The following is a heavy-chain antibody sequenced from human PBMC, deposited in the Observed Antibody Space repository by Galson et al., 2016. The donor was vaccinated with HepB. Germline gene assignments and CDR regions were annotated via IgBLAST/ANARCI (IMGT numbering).Heavy chain of an antibody. V-gene: IGHV4-59*01. CDR2: IYYSGST. CDR3: ARAPLHDYYDSSGYYYGACDI. J-gene: IGHJ3*02. Sequence: GLEWVGYIYYSGSTNHNPSLKSRVTISVDTSKNQFSLKLSSVTAADTAVYYCARAPLHDYYDSSGYYYGACDIWGQGTMVTVSS. D-gene: IGHD3-22*01.